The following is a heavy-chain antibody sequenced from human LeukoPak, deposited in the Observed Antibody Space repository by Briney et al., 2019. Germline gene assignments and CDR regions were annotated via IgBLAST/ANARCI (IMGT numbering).Heavy chain of an antibody. CDR3: ARECCSSTSCYAIDY. CDR2: ISAYNGNT. V-gene: IGHV1-18*04. Sequence: EASVKVSCKASGYTFTSYGISWVRQAPGQGLEWMGWISAYNGNTNYAQKLQGRVTMTTDTSTSTAYMELRSLRSDDTAVYYCARECCSSTSCYAIDYWGQGTLVTVSS. J-gene: IGHJ4*02. D-gene: IGHD2-2*01. CDR1: GYTFTSYG.